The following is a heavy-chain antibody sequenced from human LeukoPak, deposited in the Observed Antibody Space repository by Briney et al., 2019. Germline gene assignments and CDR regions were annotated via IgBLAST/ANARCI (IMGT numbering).Heavy chain of an antibody. V-gene: IGHV1-2*02. CDR2: INPNSGGT. CDR1: GYTFTGYY. J-gene: IGHJ4*02. CDR3: ARVRGRIAAASAFDY. D-gene: IGHD6-13*01. Sequence: ASVKVSCKASGYTFTGYYMHWVRQAPGQGLEWMGWINPNSGGTNYAQKFQGRVTMTRDTPISTAYMELSRLRSDDTAVYYCARVRGRIAAASAFDYWGQGTLVTVSS.